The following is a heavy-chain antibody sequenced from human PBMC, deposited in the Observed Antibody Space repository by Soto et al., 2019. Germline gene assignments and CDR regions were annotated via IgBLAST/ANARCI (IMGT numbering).Heavy chain of an antibody. CDR3: AGDPYASKPTFDY. Sequence: GGSLRLSCAASGFTFSSYSMNWVRQAPGKGLEWVSSISSSSSYIYYADSVKGRFTISRDNAKNSLYLQMNSLRAEDTAVYYCAGDPYASKPTFDYWGQGTLVTVSS. D-gene: IGHD3-16*01. V-gene: IGHV3-21*01. CDR1: GFTFSSYS. J-gene: IGHJ4*02. CDR2: ISSSSSYI.